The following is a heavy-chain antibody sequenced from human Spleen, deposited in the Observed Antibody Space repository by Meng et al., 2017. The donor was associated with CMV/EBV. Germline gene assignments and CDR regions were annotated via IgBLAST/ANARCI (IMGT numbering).Heavy chain of an antibody. CDR3: AKKGSWELLSSWFDP. J-gene: IGHJ5*02. V-gene: IGHV3-48*04. Sequence: GESLKISCAASGFTFSSYGMHWVRQAPGKGLEWVSYISSSGSTIYYADSVKGRFTISRDNAKNSLYLQMNSLRPEDTAVYYCAKKGSWELLSSWFDPWGQGTLVTVSS. CDR1: GFTFSSYG. CDR2: ISSSGSTI. D-gene: IGHD1-26*01.